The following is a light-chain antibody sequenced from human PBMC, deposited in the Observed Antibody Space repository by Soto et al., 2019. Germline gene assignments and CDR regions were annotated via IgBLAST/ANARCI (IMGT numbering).Light chain of an antibody. CDR1: QSVSSN. V-gene: IGKV3-15*01. Sequence: MVISRSPTARSGSAGGRGADPGGASQSVSSNLAWYQQKPGQAPRLLIYGASTRATGIPARFSGSGSGTEFTLTLTRLSSEAFAAYYSQQYNNWPSRTFGPGTKVDIK. J-gene: IGKJ1*01. CDR2: GAS. CDR3: QQYNNWPSRT.